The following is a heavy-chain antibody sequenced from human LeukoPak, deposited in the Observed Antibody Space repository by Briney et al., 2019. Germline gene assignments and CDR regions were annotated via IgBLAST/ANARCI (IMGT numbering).Heavy chain of an antibody. J-gene: IGHJ4*02. CDR2: IIPNSGGT. V-gene: IGHV1-2*02. D-gene: IGHD6-6*01. CDR1: GYSFIVYY. CDR3: ARGSYITSTDY. Sequence: GASVKVSCKASGYSFIVYYIHWVRQAPGQGLEWIGWIIPNSGGTNYAQNFQGRVTMTRDTSISTAYMELNWLRFDDTAVYYCARGSYITSTDYWGQGTQVTVSS.